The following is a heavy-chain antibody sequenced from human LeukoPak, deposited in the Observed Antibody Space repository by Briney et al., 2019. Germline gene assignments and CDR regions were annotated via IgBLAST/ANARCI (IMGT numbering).Heavy chain of an antibody. D-gene: IGHD3-9*01. CDR3: ARGRGILTGYYIGYYFDY. Sequence: PGGSLRLSCAASGFAFSSYSMNWVRQAPGKGLEWVSSISGSSSYTYYADSLKGRFTISRDNAKNSLYLQMNSLRAEDTAVYYCARGRGILTGYYIGYYFDYWGQGTLVTVSS. CDR1: GFAFSSYS. CDR2: ISGSSSYT. J-gene: IGHJ4*02. V-gene: IGHV3-21*01.